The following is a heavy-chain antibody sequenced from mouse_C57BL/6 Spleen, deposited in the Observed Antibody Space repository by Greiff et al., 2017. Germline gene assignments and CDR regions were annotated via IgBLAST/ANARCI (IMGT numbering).Heavy chain of an antibody. V-gene: IGHV1-15*01. CDR1: GYTFTDYE. CDR3: TSSRGSSGYLFAY. CDR2: IDPETGGT. J-gene: IGHJ3*01. Sequence: VQLQQSGAELVRPGASVTLSCKASGYTFTDYEMHWVKQTPVHGLEWIGAIDPETGGTAYNQKFKGKAILTADKSSSTAYLELRSLTSEDSAVYYCTSSRGSSGYLFAYWGQGTLVTVSA. D-gene: IGHD3-1*01.